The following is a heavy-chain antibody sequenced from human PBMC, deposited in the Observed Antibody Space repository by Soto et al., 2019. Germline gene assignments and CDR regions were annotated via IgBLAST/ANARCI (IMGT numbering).Heavy chain of an antibody. V-gene: IGHV4-39*01. D-gene: IGHD5-12*01. CDR1: GGSISSSSYY. J-gene: IGHJ5*02. CDR3: ARHSGYDNWWFDP. Sequence: QLQLQESGPGLVKPSETLSLTCTVSGGSISSSSYYWGWIRQPPGKGLEWIGSIYYSGSTYYNPSLKSRVTISVDTSKNQFSLKLSSVTAADTAVYYCARHSGYDNWWFDPWGQGTLVTVSS. CDR2: IYYSGST.